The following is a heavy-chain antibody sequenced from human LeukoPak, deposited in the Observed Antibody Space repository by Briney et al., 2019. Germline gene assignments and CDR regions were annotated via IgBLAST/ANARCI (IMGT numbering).Heavy chain of an antibody. J-gene: IGHJ4*02. Sequence: GGSLRLSCAASGFTFSSYAMSWVRQAPGKGLEWVSAISGSGGSTYYADSVKGRFTISRDNSKNTLYLQMNSLRAEDTAVYYCANGGGDYYDSSGSIRPFDYWGQGTLVTVSS. V-gene: IGHV3-23*01. CDR2: ISGSGGST. CDR3: ANGGGDYYDSSGSIRPFDY. CDR1: GFTFSSYA. D-gene: IGHD3-22*01.